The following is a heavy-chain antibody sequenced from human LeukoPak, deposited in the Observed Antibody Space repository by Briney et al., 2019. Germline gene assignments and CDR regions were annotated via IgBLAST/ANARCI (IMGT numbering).Heavy chain of an antibody. Sequence: SETLSLTCAVYGGSFGGYYWSWIRQPPGKGLEWIGEINHSGSTNYNPSLKSRVTISVDTSKNQFSLKLSSVTAADTAVYYCARQYCSSTSCYDYWGQGTLVTVSS. CDR2: INHSGST. CDR1: GGSFGGYY. D-gene: IGHD2-2*01. V-gene: IGHV4-34*01. J-gene: IGHJ4*02. CDR3: ARQYCSSTSCYDY.